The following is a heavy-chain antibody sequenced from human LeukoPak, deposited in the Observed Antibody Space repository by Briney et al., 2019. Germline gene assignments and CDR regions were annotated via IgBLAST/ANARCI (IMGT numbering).Heavy chain of an antibody. CDR1: EFTFSGFA. Sequence: PGGSLRLSCAASEFTFSGFAMSWVRQAPGKGPEWVSTITENGDRSYYTDSVKGRFTISRDISKNTLYLQMNRLRAEDTAAYYCAKGLPVSDFWSGNGYYYGMDVWGQGTTVTVS. CDR2: ITENGDRS. CDR3: AKGLPVSDFWSGNGYYYGMDV. V-gene: IGHV3-23*01. D-gene: IGHD3-3*01. J-gene: IGHJ6*02.